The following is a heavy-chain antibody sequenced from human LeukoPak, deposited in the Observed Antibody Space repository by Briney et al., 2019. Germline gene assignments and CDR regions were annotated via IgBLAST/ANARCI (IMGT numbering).Heavy chain of an antibody. V-gene: IGHV3-43*01. CDR1: GFTFDDYT. Sequence: GGSLRLSCAASGFTFDDYTMHWVRQAPGKGLEWVSLISWDGGSTYYADSVKGRFTISRDNSKNSLYLQMNSLRTEDTALYYCAKDIGRRDGYNPLGYWGQGTLVTVSS. CDR3: AKDIGRRDGYNPLGY. D-gene: IGHD5-24*01. J-gene: IGHJ4*02. CDR2: ISWDGGST.